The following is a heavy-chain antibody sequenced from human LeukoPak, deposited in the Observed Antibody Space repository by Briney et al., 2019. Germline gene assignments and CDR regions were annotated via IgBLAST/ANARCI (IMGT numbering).Heavy chain of an antibody. CDR3: ARSEVMGDYAAFDI. Sequence: SETLSLTCTVSGGSISSSSYYWGWIRQPPGKGLEWIGSIYYSGSTYYNPSLKSRVTISVDTSKNQFSLKLSSVSAADTAVYYCARSEVMGDYAAFDIWGQGTMVTVSS. CDR1: GGSISSSSYY. CDR2: IYYSGST. V-gene: IGHV4-39*01. J-gene: IGHJ3*02. D-gene: IGHD4-17*01.